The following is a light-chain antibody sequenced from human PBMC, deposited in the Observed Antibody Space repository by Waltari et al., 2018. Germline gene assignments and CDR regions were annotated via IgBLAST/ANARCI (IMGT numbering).Light chain of an antibody. CDR1: QSVSRY. CDR3: QQRSNWALT. Sequence: EIVLTQSPATLSLSHGERATLSCRASQSVSRYLAWYQQKPGQAPRLLIYDASNRATGIPARFSGSGSGTDFTLTISSRGPEDFAVYYCQQRSNWALTFGGGTKVEIK. J-gene: IGKJ4*01. V-gene: IGKV3-11*01. CDR2: DAS.